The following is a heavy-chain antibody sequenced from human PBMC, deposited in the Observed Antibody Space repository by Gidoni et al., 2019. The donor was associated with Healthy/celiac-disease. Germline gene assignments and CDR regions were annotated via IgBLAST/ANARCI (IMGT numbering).Heavy chain of an antibody. CDR1: GFPLSTSGVG. D-gene: IGHD6-13*01. CDR2: ISWDDDK. V-gene: IGHV2-5*02. J-gene: IGHJ4*02. CDR3: AHKQQLPTFDY. Sequence: QITFKESGPTPVNPTQTLTLTCTFSGFPLSTSGVGGGWHPQPPGKALEWLALISWDDDKRYSPSLKSRLTITKDTSKNQVVLTMTNMDPVDTATYYCAHKQQLPTFDYWGQGTLVTVSS.